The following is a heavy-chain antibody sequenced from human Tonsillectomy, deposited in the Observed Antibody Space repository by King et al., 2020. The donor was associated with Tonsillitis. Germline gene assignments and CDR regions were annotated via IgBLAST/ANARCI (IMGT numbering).Heavy chain of an antibody. CDR3: ARVPAAFDI. J-gene: IGHJ3*02. CDR2: INHSGNT. CDR1: GGSFSGYY. V-gene: IGHV4-34*01. Sequence: VQLQQWGAGLLKPSETLSLTCAVYGGSFSGYYWSWIRQPPEKGLEWIGEINHSGNTNYNPSLKSRVTISADTSKNQFSLKLSSVTAADTAVYYCARVPAAFDIWGQGTMVTVSS.